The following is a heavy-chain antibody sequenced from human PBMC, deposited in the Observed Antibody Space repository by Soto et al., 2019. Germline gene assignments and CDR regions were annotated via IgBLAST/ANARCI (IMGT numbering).Heavy chain of an antibody. CDR3: ARRCGRTFDY. CDR1: GGSISSYY. CDR2: IYYSGST. V-gene: IGHV4-59*08. D-gene: IGHD2-21*01. Sequence: PSETLSLTCTVSGGSISSYYWSWIRQPPGKGLEWIGYIYYSGSTNYNPSLKSRFTISVDTSKNQFSLMLSSVTAADTAVYYCARRCGRTFDYWGQGTLVTVSS. J-gene: IGHJ4*02.